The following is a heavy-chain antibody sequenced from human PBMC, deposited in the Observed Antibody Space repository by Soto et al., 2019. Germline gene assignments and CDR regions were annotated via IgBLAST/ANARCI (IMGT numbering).Heavy chain of an antibody. Sequence: PGGSLRLSCEASGFTFNTYSMHWVRQPPGKGLEWLAAIWYDGTQKYYADSVKGRFIISRDNSKKTLYLEMNSLRAEETAVYYCARDPGTPVTSLWHFDSWGQGTLVTVSS. J-gene: IGHJ4*02. CDR1: GFTFNTYS. CDR2: IWYDGTQK. D-gene: IGHD4-17*01. CDR3: ARDPGTPVTSLWHFDS. V-gene: IGHV3-33*01.